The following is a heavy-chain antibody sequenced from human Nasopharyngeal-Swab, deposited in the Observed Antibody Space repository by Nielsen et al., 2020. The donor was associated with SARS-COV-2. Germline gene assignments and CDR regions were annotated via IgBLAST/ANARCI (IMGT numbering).Heavy chain of an antibody. CDR2: ISYDGISK. CDR1: GFTFRSYA. J-gene: IGHJ4*02. D-gene: IGHD1-26*01. CDR3: ARDRGGSFPSYYFDY. V-gene: IGHV3-30-3*01. Sequence: SLKISCAASGFTFRSYAMHWVRQAPGKGLEWVALISYDGISKYYANSVKGRFTVSRDNSMYLQMNSLRPEDTAVYFCARDRGGSFPSYYFDYWGQGTLVTVSS.